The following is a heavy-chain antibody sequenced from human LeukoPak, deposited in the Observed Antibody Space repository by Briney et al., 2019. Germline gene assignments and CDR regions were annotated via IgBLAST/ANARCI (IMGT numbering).Heavy chain of an antibody. CDR2: IYPGDSDT. Sequence: GESLKISCEGSGYSFTSYWIAWVRQMPGKGLEWMGVIYPGDSDTRYSPSFQGQVTISADKSISTAYLQWSSLKASDTAMYYCARQLGATSPTWVDPWGQGTLVTVSS. CDR1: GYSFTSYW. V-gene: IGHV5-51*01. D-gene: IGHD1-26*01. CDR3: ARQLGATSPTWVDP. J-gene: IGHJ5*02.